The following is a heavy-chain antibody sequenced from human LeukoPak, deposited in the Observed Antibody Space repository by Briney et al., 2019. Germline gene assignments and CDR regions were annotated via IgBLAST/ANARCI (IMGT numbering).Heavy chain of an antibody. CDR2: IYYSGST. V-gene: IGHV4-59*01. CDR3: ARGTGTTYYYYYMDV. J-gene: IGHJ6*03. CDR1: GGSISSYY. D-gene: IGHD1-1*01. Sequence: SETLSLTCTVSGGSISSYYWSWIRQPPGKGLEWIGYIYYSGSTNYNPSLKSRVTISVDTSKNQFSLKLSSVTAADTAVYYCARGTGTTYYYYYMDVWGKGTTATVSS.